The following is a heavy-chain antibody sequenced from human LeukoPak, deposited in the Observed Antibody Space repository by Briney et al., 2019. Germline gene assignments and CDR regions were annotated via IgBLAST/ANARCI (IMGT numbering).Heavy chain of an antibody. CDR3: ARQDGNSEYYFDY. Sequence: GEPLKSPCKGSGYISTYYWFVWWGQLPGKGREWLGIIYPGDSDTRYRTSFQGQVTISVDKSISTDYLQWSSLKASDTAMYYCARQDGNSEYYFDYWGEARQLSVSS. J-gene: IGHJ4*02. CDR1: GYISTYYW. D-gene: IGHD1-1*01. CDR2: IYPGDSDT. V-gene: IGHV5-51*01.